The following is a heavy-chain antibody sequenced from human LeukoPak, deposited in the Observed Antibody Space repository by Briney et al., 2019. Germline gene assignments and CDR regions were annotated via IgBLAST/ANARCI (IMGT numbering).Heavy chain of an antibody. V-gene: IGHV3-49*03. D-gene: IGHD5-12*01. CDR3: VRYSGDADY. J-gene: IGHJ4*02. Sequence: GGALRHSRTASGFTYGDYAMSWFRQAPGKGLARVGFIRSKVYGGTTEYAASVKGRFTISRDDSKSIAYLQMNSLKSEDTAVYYCVRYSGDADYWGQGTLVTVSS. CDR2: IRSKVYGGTT. CDR1: GFTYGDYA.